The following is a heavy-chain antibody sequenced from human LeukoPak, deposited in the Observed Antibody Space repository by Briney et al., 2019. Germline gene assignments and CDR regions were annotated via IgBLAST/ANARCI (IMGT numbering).Heavy chain of an antibody. Sequence: TGGSLRLSCEASGFIFNSYSMNWVRQAPGKGLEWVSSISSSSSYIDYADSVKGRFTISRDNAKNSLYLQMYSLRAEDTAMYYCARDETSDYWGQGTLVTVSS. V-gene: IGHV3-21*01. CDR2: ISSSSSYI. CDR3: ARDETSDY. J-gene: IGHJ4*02. CDR1: GFIFNSYS.